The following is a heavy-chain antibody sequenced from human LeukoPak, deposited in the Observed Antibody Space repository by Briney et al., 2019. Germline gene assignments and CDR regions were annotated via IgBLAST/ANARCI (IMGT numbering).Heavy chain of an antibody. CDR2: ISSSSSYI. V-gene: IGHV3-21*04. J-gene: IGHJ3*02. CDR3: AKDGVLDAFDI. D-gene: IGHD1-1*01. CDR1: GFTFSSYS. Sequence: PGGSLRLSCAASGFTFSSYSMNWVRQAPGKGLEWVSSISSSSSYIYYADSVKGRFTISRDNSKNTLYLQMNSLRAEDTAVYYCAKDGVLDAFDIWGQGTMVTVSS.